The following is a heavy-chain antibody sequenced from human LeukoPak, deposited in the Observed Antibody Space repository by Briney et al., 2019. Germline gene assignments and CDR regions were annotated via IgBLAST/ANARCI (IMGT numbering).Heavy chain of an antibody. J-gene: IGHJ4*02. V-gene: IGHV3-23*01. CDR3: AKHKGATTSLGFDY. Sequence: GGSLRLSCAASGFTFSSYAMTWVRQAPGKGLECVSAISGRGDGSYYADSVKGRFTISRDNSMHTLLLQMNSLRAEDTALYYCAKHKGATTSLGFDYWGQGTLVTVSS. D-gene: IGHD1-26*01. CDR2: ISGRGDGS. CDR1: GFTFSSYA.